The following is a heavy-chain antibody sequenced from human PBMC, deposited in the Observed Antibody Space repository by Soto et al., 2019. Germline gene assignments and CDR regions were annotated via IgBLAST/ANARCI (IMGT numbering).Heavy chain of an antibody. Sequence: PSETLSLTCTVSGGSISSSSYYWGWIRQPPGNGLEWIGSIYYSGSTYYNPSLESRVTISVDTSKNQFSLKLSSVTAADTAVYFCARHDLRIGAFDIWGQGIMVTVSS. CDR2: IYYSGST. J-gene: IGHJ3*02. CDR3: ARHDLRIGAFDI. D-gene: IGHD2-21*01. CDR1: GGSISSSSYY. V-gene: IGHV4-39*01.